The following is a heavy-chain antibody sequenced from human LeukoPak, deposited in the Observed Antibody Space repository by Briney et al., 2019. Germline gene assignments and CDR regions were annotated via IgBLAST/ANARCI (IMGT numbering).Heavy chain of an antibody. D-gene: IGHD3-3*01. J-gene: IGHJ5*02. Sequence: RASETLSLTCTVSGGSISSYFWSWIRQPPGKGLEWIGYIYYSGSTNYNPSLKNRVTISVDTSKNQFSLKLSSVTAADTAIYYCARGRGDDFWSGSINWFDPWGQGTLVTVSS. CDR2: IYYSGST. V-gene: IGHV4-59*01. CDR3: ARGRGDDFWSGSINWFDP. CDR1: GGSISSYF.